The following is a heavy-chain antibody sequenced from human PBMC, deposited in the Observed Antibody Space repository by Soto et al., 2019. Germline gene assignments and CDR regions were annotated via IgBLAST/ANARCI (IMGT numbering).Heavy chain of an antibody. CDR3: ARESGYDHKEPIYYYYYGMDV. J-gene: IGHJ6*02. CDR2: IWYDGSNK. V-gene: IGHV3-33*01. D-gene: IGHD5-12*01. Sequence: GGSLRLSCAASGFTFSSYGMHWVRQAPGKGLEWVAVIWYDGSNKYYADSVKGRFTISRDNSKNTLYLQMNSLRAEDTAVYYCARESGYDHKEPIYYYYYGMDVWGQGTTVTVSS. CDR1: GFTFSSYG.